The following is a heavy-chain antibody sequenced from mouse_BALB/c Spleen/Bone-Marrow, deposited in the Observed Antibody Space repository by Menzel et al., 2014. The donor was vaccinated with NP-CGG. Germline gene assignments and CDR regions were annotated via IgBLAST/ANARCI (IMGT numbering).Heavy chain of an antibody. CDR3: ARHAEVRRDAMDY. D-gene: IGHD2-14*01. V-gene: IGHV5-12*01. CDR2: ISNGGGST. Sequence: EVKLMESGGGLVQPGGSLKLSCAASGFTFSDYYMYWVRQTPEKRLEWVAYISNGGGSTYYPDTVKGRFTISRDNAKNPLYLQMSRLKSEDTAMYYCARHAEVRRDAMDYWGQGTSVTVSS. CDR1: GFTFSDYY. J-gene: IGHJ4*01.